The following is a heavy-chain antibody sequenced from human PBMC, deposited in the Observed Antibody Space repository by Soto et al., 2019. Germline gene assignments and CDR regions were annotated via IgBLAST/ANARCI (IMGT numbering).Heavy chain of an antibody. Sequence: SETLSLTCSLSGGAIGGYYWSWIRQPPGKALEWIGYVSYSGSTDYHPSLKSRVSISIDTSKNQFSLKMISVTAADTAVYYCARVSNDFAGNGAFDYWGQGTLVTVSS. CDR3: ARVSNDFAGNGAFDY. J-gene: IGHJ4*02. V-gene: IGHV4-59*01. D-gene: IGHD6-13*01. CDR2: VSYSGST. CDR1: GGAIGGYY.